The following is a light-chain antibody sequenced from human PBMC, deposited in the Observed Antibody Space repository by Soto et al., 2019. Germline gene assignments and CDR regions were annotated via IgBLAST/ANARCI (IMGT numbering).Light chain of an antibody. J-gene: IGKJ1*01. CDR1: QSIGRW. CDR3: QQSYSTPHWT. V-gene: IGKV1-5*01. CDR2: DAS. Sequence: DIQMTQSPSTLSASVGDRVTITCRASQSIGRWLAWYQQKPGKAPKVLIYDASTLKSGVPSRFSGSGSGTDFTLTISSLQPDDFATYYCQQSYSTPHWTFGQGTKVDIK.